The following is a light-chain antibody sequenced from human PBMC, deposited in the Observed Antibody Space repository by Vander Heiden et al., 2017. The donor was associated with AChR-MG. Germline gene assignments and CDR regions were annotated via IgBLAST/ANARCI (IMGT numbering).Light chain of an antibody. CDR3: QAWDSSTAHVV. J-gene: IGLJ2*01. V-gene: IGLV3-1*01. CDR2: QDS. CDR1: KLGDKY. Sequence: SYELTHRPSVPLSPGQTASITCSGDKLGDKYACWYQQKPGQSPVLVIYQDSKRPSGIPVRFSGSNSGNTATLTISGTQAMDEADYYCQAWDSSTAHVVFGGGTKLTVL.